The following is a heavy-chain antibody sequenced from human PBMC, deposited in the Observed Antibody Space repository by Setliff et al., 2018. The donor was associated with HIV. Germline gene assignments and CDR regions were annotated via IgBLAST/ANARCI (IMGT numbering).Heavy chain of an antibody. Sequence: SETLSLTCAVYGGSFRGYYWNWIRQSPDKGLEWIGEIAHSGSTNYNPSLRSRVIMSADTPKSQFSLNLTSLTAGDTAVYYCARGTKGSRWSVPRTNWFDTRVQGTLVTVSS. CDR2: IAHSGST. V-gene: IGHV4-34*01. CDR3: ARGTKGSRWSVPRTNWFDT. J-gene: IGHJ5*02. CDR1: GGSFRGYY. D-gene: IGHD6-13*01.